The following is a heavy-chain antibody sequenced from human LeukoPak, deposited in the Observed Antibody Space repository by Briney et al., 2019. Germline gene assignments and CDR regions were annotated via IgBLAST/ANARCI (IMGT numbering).Heavy chain of an antibody. V-gene: IGHV3-53*01. J-gene: IGHJ4*02. CDR2: IYSGGST. CDR1: GFTVSSNY. Sequence: GGSLRLSCAASGFTVSSNYMSWVRQAPGKGLEWVSVIYSGGSTYYADSVKGRFTISRDNSKNTLDLQMNSLRAEDTAVYYCARGEMATITGGFDYWGQGTLVTVSS. CDR3: ARGEMATITGGFDY. D-gene: IGHD5-24*01.